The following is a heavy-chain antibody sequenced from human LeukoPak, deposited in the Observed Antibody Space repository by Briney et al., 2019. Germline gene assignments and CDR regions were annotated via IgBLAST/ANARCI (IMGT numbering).Heavy chain of an antibody. V-gene: IGHV4-34*01. CDR1: GGSFSGYY. CDR3: ARGPDDLCSITGGCDY. D-gene: IGHD3-16*01. Sequence: SETLSLTCAVYGGSFSGYYWSWIRQPPGKGLEWIGEINHSGSTNYNPSLKSRVTISVDTSKNQFSLKLSSVTAADTAVYYCARGPDDLCSITGGCDYWGQGALVTVSS. CDR2: INHSGST. J-gene: IGHJ4*02.